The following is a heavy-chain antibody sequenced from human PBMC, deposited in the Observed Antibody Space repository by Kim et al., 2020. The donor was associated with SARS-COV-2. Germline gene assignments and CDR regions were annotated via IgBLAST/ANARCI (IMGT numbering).Heavy chain of an antibody. Sequence: SLRLSCAASGFTFGDYAMHWVRQAPGKGLEWVSGISWNSGSIGYADSVKGRFTISRDNAKNSLYLQMNSLRAEDTALYYCAKDWVVFQGRDDAFDIWGQGTMVTVSS. V-gene: IGHV3-9*01. CDR3: AKDWVVFQGRDDAFDI. J-gene: IGHJ3*02. D-gene: IGHD2-2*01. CDR1: GFTFGDYA. CDR2: ISWNSGSI.